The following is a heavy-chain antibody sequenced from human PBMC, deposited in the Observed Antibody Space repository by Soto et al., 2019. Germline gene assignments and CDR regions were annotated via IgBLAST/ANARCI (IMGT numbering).Heavy chain of an antibody. J-gene: IGHJ1*01. CDR2: IYSGGST. Sequence: EVQLVESGGGLIQPGGSLRLSCAASGFTVSSNYMSWFRQAPGKGLEWVSVIYSGGSTYYADSVKGRFNISRDNSKNTLYLQMNSLRAEDTAVYYCARDRVESGYPEYFQHWGQGTLVTVSS. CDR1: GFTVSSNY. V-gene: IGHV3-53*01. CDR3: ARDRVESGYPEYFQH. D-gene: IGHD3-22*01.